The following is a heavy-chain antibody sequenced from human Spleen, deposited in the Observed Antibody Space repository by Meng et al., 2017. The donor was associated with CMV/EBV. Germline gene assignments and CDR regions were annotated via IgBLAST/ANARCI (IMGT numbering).Heavy chain of an antibody. J-gene: IGHJ4*02. CDR3: ARDGWDSSGYGVGALAFGY. Sequence: FSTYWMHWDRQAPGKGLVWVSRIDTDGSSATYADSVKGRFTISRDNAKNTLYLQMNSLRGEDTAMYYCARDGWDSSGYGVGALAFGYWGQGILVTVSS. CDR2: IDTDGSSA. D-gene: IGHD3-22*01. CDR1: FSTYW. V-gene: IGHV3-74*01.